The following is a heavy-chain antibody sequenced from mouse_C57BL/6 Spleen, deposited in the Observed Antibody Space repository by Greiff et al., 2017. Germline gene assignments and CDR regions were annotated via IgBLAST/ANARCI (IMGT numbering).Heavy chain of an antibody. CDR2: ISSGGSYT. Sequence: VQLKESGGDLVKPGGSLKLSCAASGFTFSSYGMSWVRQTPDKRLEWVATISSGGSYTYYPDSVKGRFTISRDNAKNTLYLQMSSLKSEDTAMYYCARQESYYGSSYYFDYWGQGTTLTVSS. D-gene: IGHD1-1*01. CDR3: ARQESYYGSSYYFDY. CDR1: GFTFSSYG. J-gene: IGHJ2*01. V-gene: IGHV5-6*01.